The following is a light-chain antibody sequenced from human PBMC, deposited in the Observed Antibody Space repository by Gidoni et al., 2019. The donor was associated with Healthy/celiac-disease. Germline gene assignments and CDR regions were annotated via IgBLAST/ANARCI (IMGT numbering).Light chain of an antibody. CDR2: GAS. CDR3: QQYGSSPQT. J-gene: IGKJ1*01. V-gene: IGKV3-20*01. Sequence: EIVLTQSPGTLSLSPGERATLSCRASQSVSSSYLAWYQQKPGQAPRLLIYGASSRATGIPDSFSGRGSGTDFTLTISRLEPEDFAVYYCQQYGSSPQTFGQGTKVEIK. CDR1: QSVSSSY.